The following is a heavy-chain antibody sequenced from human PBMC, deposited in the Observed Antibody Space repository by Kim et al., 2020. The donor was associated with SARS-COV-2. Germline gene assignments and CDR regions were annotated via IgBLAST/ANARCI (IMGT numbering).Heavy chain of an antibody. CDR2: FDPEDGET. D-gene: IGHD1-26*01. CDR1: GYTLTELS. J-gene: IGHJ4*02. CDR3: ATVHGIVGATTYFDY. V-gene: IGHV1-24*01. Sequence: ASVKVSCKVSGYTLTELSMHWVRQAPGKGLEWMGGFDPEDGETIYAQKFQGRVTMTEDTSTDTAYMELSSLRSEDTAVYYCATVHGIVGATTYFDYWGQGTLVTVSS.